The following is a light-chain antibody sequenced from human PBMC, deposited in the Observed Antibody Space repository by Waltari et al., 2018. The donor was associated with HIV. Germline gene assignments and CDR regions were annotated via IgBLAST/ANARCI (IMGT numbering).Light chain of an antibody. V-gene: IGLV1-47*01. Sequence: QPVLTQPPSASGTPGQRGTIHCSGSSSHIGAHYVHWYQQLQDTAPNLPVYRRNQRPSGFPDRFSGSKSDTSASLAISGLRSDDEADYYCAAWDDSLSGYVFGTGTKVTVL. J-gene: IGLJ1*01. CDR2: RRN. CDR1: SSHIGAHY. CDR3: AAWDDSLSGYV.